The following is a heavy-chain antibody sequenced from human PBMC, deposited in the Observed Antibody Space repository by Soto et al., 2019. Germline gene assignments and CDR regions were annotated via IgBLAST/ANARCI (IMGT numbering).Heavy chain of an antibody. V-gene: IGHV2-5*02. D-gene: IGHD3-3*01. CDR1: GFSLTTSGVG. J-gene: IGHJ4*02. Sequence: QITLNESGPTQVKPRQTLTLTCTFSGFSLTTSGVGVGWIRQSPGKPPEWLALIYWDDDKRYSPSLKSRLTITKDTSNNQVVMTMADLDPADTATYYCAHRGLRKVFGLVTTTARYFDFWGQGAPVAVSS. CDR3: AHRGLRKVFGLVTTTARYFDF. CDR2: IYWDDDK.